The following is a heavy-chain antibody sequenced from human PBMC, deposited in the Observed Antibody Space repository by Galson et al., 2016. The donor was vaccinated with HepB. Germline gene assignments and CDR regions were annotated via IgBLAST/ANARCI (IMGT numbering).Heavy chain of an antibody. CDR2: IYSGGPT. CDR3: AGSGYDFWSGLEY. J-gene: IGHJ4*02. CDR1: GFTVSTNY. Sequence: SLRLSCAASGFTVSTNYMTWVRQAPGKGLEWVSVIYSGGPTYSADSVKGRFTISRDNSKNTLYLQMSILTAEDSAVYYCAGSGYDFWSGLEYWGQGIPVTFSS. D-gene: IGHD3-3*01. V-gene: IGHV3-53*01.